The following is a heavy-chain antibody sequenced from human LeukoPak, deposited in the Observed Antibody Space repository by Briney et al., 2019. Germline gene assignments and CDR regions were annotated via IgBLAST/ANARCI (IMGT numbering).Heavy chain of an antibody. D-gene: IGHD3-9*01. CDR3: ARGAPYDILTGYYY. CDR2: INTNTGNP. CDR1: GYTFTSYA. Sequence: ASVKVSCKASGYTFTSYAMDWVRQAPGQGLEWMGWINTNTGNPTYAQGFTGRFVFSLDTSVSTAYLQISSLKAEDTAVYYCARGAPYDILTGYYYWGQGTLVTVSS. V-gene: IGHV7-4-1*02. J-gene: IGHJ4*02.